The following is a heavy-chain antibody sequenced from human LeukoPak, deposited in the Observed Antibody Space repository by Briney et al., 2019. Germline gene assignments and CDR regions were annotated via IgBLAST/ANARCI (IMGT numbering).Heavy chain of an antibody. CDR3: ARGSWDSVWGSYRP. CDR1: GYTFTGYY. CDR2: INPNSGGT. Sequence: GASVKVSCKASGYTFTGYYMHWVRQAPGQGLEWMGWINPNSGGTNYAQKFQGRVTMTRNTSIRTAYMELSSLRSEDTAVYYCARGSWDSVWGSYRPWGQGTLVTVSS. V-gene: IGHV1-2*02. J-gene: IGHJ4*02. D-gene: IGHD3-16*02.